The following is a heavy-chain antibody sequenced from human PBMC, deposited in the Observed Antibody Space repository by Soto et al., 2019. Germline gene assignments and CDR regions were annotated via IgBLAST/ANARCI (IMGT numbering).Heavy chain of an antibody. CDR1: GFTFSSYS. V-gene: IGHV3-21*06. CDR3: ASGYYYGSGSIDY. Sequence: EVQLVESGGGLVQPGGSLRLSCAASGFTFSSYSMNWVRQAPGKGLEWVSSITSTSYIYYADSLKGRFTISRDNAKNSQYLQMNSLRAEDTAVYYCASGYYYGSGSIDYWGQGTLVTVSS. D-gene: IGHD3-10*01. J-gene: IGHJ4*02. CDR2: ITSTSYI.